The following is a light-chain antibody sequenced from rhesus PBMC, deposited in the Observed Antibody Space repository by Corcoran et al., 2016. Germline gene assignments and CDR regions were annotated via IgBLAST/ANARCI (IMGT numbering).Light chain of an antibody. CDR2: KAS. CDR1: QGISSW. J-gene: IGKJ4*01. CDR3: QQYSSRPFT. V-gene: IGKV1-22*01. Sequence: DIQMTQSPSSLSASVGDTVTITCRASQGISSWLAWYQQKPGKAPKLRIYKASRLQSGVPSRCSGSGSGTDFTLTISSLQSEDFAAYYCQQYSSRPFTFGGGTKVEIK.